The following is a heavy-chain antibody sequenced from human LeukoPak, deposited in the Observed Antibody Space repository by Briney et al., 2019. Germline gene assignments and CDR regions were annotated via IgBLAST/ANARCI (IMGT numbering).Heavy chain of an antibody. D-gene: IGHD6-13*01. Sequence: GGSPRLSCAASGFTFSSYAMSWVRQAPGKGLEWVSAISGSGGSTYYADSVKGRFTISRDNSKNTLYLQMNSLRAEDTAVYYCAKVGSSSRAFDYWGQGTLVTVSS. CDR1: GFTFSSYA. V-gene: IGHV3-23*01. CDR3: AKVGSSSRAFDY. CDR2: ISGSGGST. J-gene: IGHJ4*02.